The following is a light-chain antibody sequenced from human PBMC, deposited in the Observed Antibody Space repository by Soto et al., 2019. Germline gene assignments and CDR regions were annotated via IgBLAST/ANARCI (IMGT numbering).Light chain of an antibody. CDR1: HSVRSNY. V-gene: IGKV3-20*01. CDR3: QQYGSSPYT. J-gene: IGKJ2*01. CDR2: GAS. Sequence: EMVLTQSPGTLSLSPGERATRSCRASHSVRSNYLAWFQQKPGQAPRLLIYGASSRATGIPDRFSGSGSGTDFTLTISRLEPEDSAVYYCQQYGSSPYTFGQGTKLEIK.